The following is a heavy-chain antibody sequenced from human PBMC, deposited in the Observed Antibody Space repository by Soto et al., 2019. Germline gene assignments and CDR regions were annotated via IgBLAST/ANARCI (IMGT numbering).Heavy chain of an antibody. Sequence: GGSLRLSCAASGFTFSSYGMHWVRQAPGKGLEWVAVISYDGSNKYYADTVKGRFTNSRDNSKNTLYLQMNSLRAEDTAVYYCAKVFYGDTDYWGQGTLVTVS. J-gene: IGHJ4*02. V-gene: IGHV3-30*18. D-gene: IGHD4-17*01. CDR2: ISYDGSNK. CDR3: AKVFYGDTDY. CDR1: GFTFSSYG.